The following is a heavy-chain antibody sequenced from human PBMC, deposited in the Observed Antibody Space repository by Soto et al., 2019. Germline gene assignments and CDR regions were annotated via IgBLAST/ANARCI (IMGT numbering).Heavy chain of an antibody. D-gene: IGHD3-3*01. Sequence: ASVKVSCKASGYTFTGYYMHWVRQAPGQGLEWMGWINPNSGGTNYAQKFQGWVTMTRDTSISTAYMELSRLRSDDTAVYYCARDRNSYDFWSGYYYYYYGMDVWGQGTTVTVS. CDR3: ARDRNSYDFWSGYYYYYYGMDV. CDR1: GYTFTGYY. CDR2: INPNSGGT. J-gene: IGHJ6*02. V-gene: IGHV1-2*04.